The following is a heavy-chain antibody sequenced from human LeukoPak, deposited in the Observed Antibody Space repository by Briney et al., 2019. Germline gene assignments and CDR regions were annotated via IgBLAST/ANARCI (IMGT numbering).Heavy chain of an antibody. CDR3: AKGGSYAPLDY. V-gene: IGHV3-23*01. J-gene: IGHJ4*02. D-gene: IGHD1-26*01. Sequence: GGSLRLSCAASGFTFTDSAMTWVRQAPGKGLEWVSAINPSGGDTIYTDSVKDRFTISRDNSKNTLYLQMNSLRGEDTAIYYCAKGGSYAPLDYWGQGTLVTVSP. CDR2: INPSGGDT. CDR1: GFTFTDSA.